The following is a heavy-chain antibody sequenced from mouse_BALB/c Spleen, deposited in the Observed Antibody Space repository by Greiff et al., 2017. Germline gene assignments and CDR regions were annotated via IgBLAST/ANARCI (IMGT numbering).Heavy chain of an antibody. CDR2: ISNGGGST. D-gene: IGHD2-12*01. J-gene: IGHJ2*01. CDR3: ARQGRRGGDFDY. Sequence: EVNVVESGGGLVQPGGSLKLSCAASGFTFSSYTMSWVRQTPEKRLEWVAYISNGGGSTYYPDTVKGRFTISRDNAKNTLYLQMSSLKSEDTAMYYCARQGRRGGDFDYWGQGTTLTVSS. CDR1: GFTFSSYT. V-gene: IGHV5-12-2*01.